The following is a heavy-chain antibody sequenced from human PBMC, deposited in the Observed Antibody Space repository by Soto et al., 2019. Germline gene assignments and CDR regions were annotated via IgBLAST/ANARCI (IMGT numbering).Heavy chain of an antibody. CDR3: TTGAAACRRNYYYYGMDV. J-gene: IGHJ6*02. Sequence: EVQLVESGGGLVKPGGSLRLSCAASGFTFSNAWMSWVRQAPGKGLEWVGRIKSKTDGGTTDYAAPVKGRFTISRDDSKNTLYLQMNSLKTEDTAVYYCTTGAAACRRNYYYYGMDVWGQVTTVTVSS. CDR2: IKSKTDGGTT. CDR1: GFTFSNAW. D-gene: IGHD6-13*01. V-gene: IGHV3-15*01.